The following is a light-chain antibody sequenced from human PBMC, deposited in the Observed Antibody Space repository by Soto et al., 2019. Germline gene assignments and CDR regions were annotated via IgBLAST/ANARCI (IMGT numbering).Light chain of an antibody. CDR3: QQYKDWPPLT. CDR1: QNINSN. Sequence: EILMTQSPLTLSVSPGEGATLSCRASQNINSNLAWYQQRPGQAPRVLIYGASSRASGIPDRFSGSGSGTXXXXXINRLEPDDFAVYYCQQYKDWPPLTFGGGTRVESK. CDR2: GAS. J-gene: IGKJ4*01. V-gene: IGKV3D-15*01.